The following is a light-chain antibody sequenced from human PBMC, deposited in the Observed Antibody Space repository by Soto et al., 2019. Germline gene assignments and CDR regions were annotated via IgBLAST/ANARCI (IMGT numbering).Light chain of an antibody. V-gene: IGLV2-11*01. Sequence: QSALTQPRSVSGSPGQSVTISCTGTSSDVGAYNYVSWYQQHPGEAPKLLISDVSRRPSGVPDRFSGSKSDNTASLTISGLQTEDEADYYCCSYGGSSTFPVLFGGGTKVTVL. J-gene: IGLJ2*01. CDR1: SSDVGAYNY. CDR2: DVS. CDR3: CSYGGSSTFPVL.